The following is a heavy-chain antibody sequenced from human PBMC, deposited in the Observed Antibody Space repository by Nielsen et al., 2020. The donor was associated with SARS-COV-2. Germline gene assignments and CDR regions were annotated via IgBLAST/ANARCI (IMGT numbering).Heavy chain of an antibody. CDR3: AKELVPAAMGYYCYGMDV. D-gene: IGHD2-2*01. CDR2: ISYDGSNK. V-gene: IGHV3-30*18. Sequence: WIRQPPGKGLEWVAVISYDGSNKYYAGSVKGRFTISRDNSKNTLYLQMNSLRAEDTAVYYCAKELVPAAMGYYCYGMDVWGQGTTVTVSS. J-gene: IGHJ6*02.